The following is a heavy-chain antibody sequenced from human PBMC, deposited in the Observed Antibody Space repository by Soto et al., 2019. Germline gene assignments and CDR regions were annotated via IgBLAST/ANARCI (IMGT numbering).Heavy chain of an antibody. J-gene: IGHJ4*02. CDR3: ARVSGYYLPDY. D-gene: IGHD5-12*01. V-gene: IGHV1-3*01. CDR1: GYTFTNYA. CDR2: INAGNGNT. Sequence: ASVKVSCKASGYTFTNYAAHWVRQAPGQRLEWMGWINAGNGNTKYSQKFQGRVTITRDTSASTAYMELSSLRSEDTAVYYCARVSGYYLPDYWGQGTLVTVSS.